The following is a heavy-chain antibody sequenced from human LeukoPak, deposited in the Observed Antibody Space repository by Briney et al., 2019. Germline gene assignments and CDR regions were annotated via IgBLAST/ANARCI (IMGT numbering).Heavy chain of an antibody. V-gene: IGHV3-23*01. CDR1: GFTFSTYA. D-gene: IGHD1-7*01. Sequence: PGGSLRLSCAASGFTFSTYAMSWVRQAPGRRLEWVSSISGSGVRTDYADSVKGRFTISRDNSRDTLYLQMNTLRAEDTAIYYCVKGQNWNYNWGQGTLVTVSS. CDR3: VKGQNWNYN. J-gene: IGHJ4*02. CDR2: ISGSGVRT.